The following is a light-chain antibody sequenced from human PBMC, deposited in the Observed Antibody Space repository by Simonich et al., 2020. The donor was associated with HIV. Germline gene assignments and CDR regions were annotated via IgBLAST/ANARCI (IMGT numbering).Light chain of an antibody. CDR2: WAS. CDR3: QQYNSYSRT. Sequence: DIVMTQSPDSLAVSLGERATINCKSSQSLLYSSNNKNYLAWYQQKPGQPPKLLIYWASTRESGVPDRFSGSGSGTDFTLTISSLQAEDFATYYCQQYNSYSRTFGQGTKLEIK. J-gene: IGKJ2*01. CDR1: QSLLYSSNNKNY. V-gene: IGKV4-1*01.